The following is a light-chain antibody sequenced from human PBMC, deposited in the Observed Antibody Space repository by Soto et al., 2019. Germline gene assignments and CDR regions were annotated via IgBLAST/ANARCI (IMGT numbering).Light chain of an antibody. CDR3: QQYDKLPFT. CDR1: QDISNY. Sequence: DIQMPQSPSCLSASVGDRVTITCQASQDISNYLNWYQQKPGKAPKLLIYDASNLETGVPSRFSGSGSGTDFTFTISSLQPEDSATYYCQQYDKLPFTFGGGTKVEIK. CDR2: DAS. J-gene: IGKJ4*01. V-gene: IGKV1-33*01.